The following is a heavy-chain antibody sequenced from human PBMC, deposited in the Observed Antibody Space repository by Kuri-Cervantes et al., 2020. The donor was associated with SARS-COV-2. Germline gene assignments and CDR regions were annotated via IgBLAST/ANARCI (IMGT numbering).Heavy chain of an antibody. CDR3: ARATLVRYFDC. V-gene: IGHV4-34*12. Sequence: SQTLSLTCAVYGGSFSGYYWGWIRQPPGKGLEWIGNSFYSGSTFYNPSLKSRVTISVDTSKNQFSLELSSVTAADTAVYYCARATLVRYFDCLSQGTTVTVSS. CDR1: GGSFSGYY. CDR2: SFYSGST. J-gene: IGHJ4*03. D-gene: IGHD2-2*01.